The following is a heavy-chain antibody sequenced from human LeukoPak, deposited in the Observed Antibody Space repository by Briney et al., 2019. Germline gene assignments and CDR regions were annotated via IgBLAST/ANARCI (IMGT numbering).Heavy chain of an antibody. J-gene: IGHJ6*03. CDR1: GYIFTRYG. Sequence: GASVKVSCKASGYIFTRYGISWVRQAPGQGLEWMGWISPYNANTKYAQKFQGRVTMTTDTSTSTAYMELRSLRSDDTAMYYCAKGGYSSGWYGRKYMDVWGKGTTVTISS. CDR2: ISPYNANT. CDR3: AKGGYSSGWYGRKYMDV. D-gene: IGHD6-19*01. V-gene: IGHV1-18*01.